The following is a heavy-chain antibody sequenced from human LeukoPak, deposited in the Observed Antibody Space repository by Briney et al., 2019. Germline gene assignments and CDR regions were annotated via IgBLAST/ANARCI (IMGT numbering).Heavy chain of an antibody. Sequence: PSETLSLTCTVSGGSISSYYWSWIRQPPGKGLEWIGSISPSGSTFYNPSLKSRVTISVDTSKNQFSLKLRSVTAADTAVYYCALSPLGAAGTWSGLFDYWGQGTLVTVSS. CDR3: ALSPLGAAGTWSGLFDY. D-gene: IGHD6-13*01. CDR1: GGSISSYY. J-gene: IGHJ4*02. CDR2: ISPSGST. V-gene: IGHV4-59*04.